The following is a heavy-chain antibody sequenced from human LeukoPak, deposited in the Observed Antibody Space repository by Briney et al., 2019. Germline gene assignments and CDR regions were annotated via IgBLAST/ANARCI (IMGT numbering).Heavy chain of an antibody. CDR2: IFPSGGNT. Sequence: ASVKVSCKASGYSFTTYYMHWIRQAPGQGLEWMGIIFPSGGNTNYAQRFQGRITMTRETSTSTVYMDLSSLRSEDTAEYYCARRADYYYHGMDVWGQGTTVTVSS. D-gene: IGHD6-25*01. V-gene: IGHV1-46*01. J-gene: IGHJ6*02. CDR3: ARRADYYYHGMDV. CDR1: GYSFTTYY.